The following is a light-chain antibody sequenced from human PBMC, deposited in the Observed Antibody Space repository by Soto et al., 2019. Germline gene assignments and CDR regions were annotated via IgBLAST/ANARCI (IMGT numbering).Light chain of an antibody. CDR3: MQTIQLPLT. J-gene: IGKJ4*01. CDR1: QSLRHSYGKTY. Sequence: DIVMTQTPLSLSVTPGQPASISCKSSQSLRHSYGKTYLSWCLQKTVQPPQLLIYEVSNRFSGVPHRFGGSGSGTDFTLKISRVETEDVGVYYCMQTIQLPLTFGGGTKVEIK. V-gene: IGKV2D-29*01. CDR2: EVS.